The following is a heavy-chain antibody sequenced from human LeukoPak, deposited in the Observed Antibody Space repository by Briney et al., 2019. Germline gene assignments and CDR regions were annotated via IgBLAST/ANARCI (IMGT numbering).Heavy chain of an antibody. Sequence: GGSLRLSCAASGFTYNSYAMSWVRQAPGKGLEWVSAISGSGSITYYADSVKGRFTISRDNSKNTLYLQMNSLRAEDTAVYYCAKDQPHYYFDYWGQGTLVTVPS. CDR1: GFTYNSYA. J-gene: IGHJ4*02. CDR3: AKDQPHYYFDY. V-gene: IGHV3-23*01. D-gene: IGHD2-2*01. CDR2: ISGSGSIT.